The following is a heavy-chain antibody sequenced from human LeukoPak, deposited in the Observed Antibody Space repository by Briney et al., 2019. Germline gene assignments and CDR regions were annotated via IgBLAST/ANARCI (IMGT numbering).Heavy chain of an antibody. Sequence: PGGSLRLSCAASGFTFSSYRMNWVRQGPGTGLEWVATIKGDGSEKYYVDSVRGRFTVSRDNAKNSLLLQMNSLKDEDTAIYYCALDRGWTFYLWGQGTLVTVSS. J-gene: IGHJ5*02. CDR3: ALDRGWTFYL. D-gene: IGHD3-3*02. V-gene: IGHV3-7*01. CDR1: GFTFSSYR. CDR2: IKGDGSEK.